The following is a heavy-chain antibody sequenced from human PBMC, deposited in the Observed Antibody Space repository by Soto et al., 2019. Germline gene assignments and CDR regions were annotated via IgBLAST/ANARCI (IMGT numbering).Heavy chain of an antibody. CDR2: IYYNGNT. CDR1: GDSVSSGRYY. V-gene: IGHV4-61*01. CDR3: ARVFSSSWFYYFDR. Sequence: SETLSLTCAVSGDSVSSGRYYWSWIRQPPGKGLEWIAYIYYNGNTNYNPSLKSRVTISVDTSKNQFSLRLSSVTAAVTSVYYCARVFSSSWFYYFDRWGQGTLVTVSS. D-gene: IGHD6-13*01. J-gene: IGHJ4*02.